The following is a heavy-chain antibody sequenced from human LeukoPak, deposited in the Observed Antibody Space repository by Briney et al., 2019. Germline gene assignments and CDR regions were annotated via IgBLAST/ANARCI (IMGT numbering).Heavy chain of an antibody. J-gene: IGHJ4*02. V-gene: IGHV3-21*01. Sequence: RSGGSLRLSCAASGFTFSSYSMNWVRQAPGKGLEWVSIISSGSSYKYYADSVKGRFTISRDNAKNSLYLQMNSLRAEDTAVYYCARDLPGLAVAAADYWGQGTLVTVSS. CDR1: GFTFSSYS. CDR3: ARDLPGLAVAAADY. D-gene: IGHD6-19*01. CDR2: ISSGSSYK.